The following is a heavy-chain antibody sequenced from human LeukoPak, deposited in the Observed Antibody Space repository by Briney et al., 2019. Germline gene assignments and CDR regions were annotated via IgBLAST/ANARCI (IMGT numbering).Heavy chain of an antibody. CDR1: GYIFTTYA. Sequence: ASVKVYCKASGYIFTTYAVNWVRQAPGQGLEWVGWINTNTGNPTYGQGFTGRFVFSLDTSVSTAYLQISSLKAEDTAIYYCARVNVDSAMGIYYYYGMDVWGQGATVTVSS. V-gene: IGHV7-4-1*02. D-gene: IGHD5-18*01. CDR3: ARVNVDSAMGIYYYYGMDV. J-gene: IGHJ6*02. CDR2: INTNTGNP.